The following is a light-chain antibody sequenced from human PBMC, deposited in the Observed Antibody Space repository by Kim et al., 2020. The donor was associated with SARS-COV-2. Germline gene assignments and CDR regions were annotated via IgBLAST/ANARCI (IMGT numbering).Light chain of an antibody. Sequence: SVALGQTARITCAGDNIGSKNVHWYQQRPGQAPVVVIYRDISRPSGIPERFSGSNLGNTATLTISRAQAGDEADYYCQVWDRITVIFGGGTKLSVL. CDR2: RDI. V-gene: IGLV3-9*01. CDR1: NIGSKN. CDR3: QVWDRITVI. J-gene: IGLJ2*01.